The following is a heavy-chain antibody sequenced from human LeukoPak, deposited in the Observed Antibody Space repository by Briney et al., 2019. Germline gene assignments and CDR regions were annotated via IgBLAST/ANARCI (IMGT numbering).Heavy chain of an antibody. V-gene: IGHV3-23*01. D-gene: IGHD2-21*01. CDR2: INSGGDAT. CDR3: AKAAVIIGLAAFDT. Sequence: ESGGSLRLSCAASGFSFSAYTMSWVRQAPGKGPEWFSAINSGGDATSYADSVRGRFTISRDNSKNTLYLQMNSLRAEDTAVYSCAKAAVIIGLAAFDTWGQGTMVTVSS. J-gene: IGHJ3*02. CDR1: GFSFSAYT.